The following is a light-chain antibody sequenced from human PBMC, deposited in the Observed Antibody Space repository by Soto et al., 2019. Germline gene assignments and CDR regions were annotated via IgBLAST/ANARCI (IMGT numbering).Light chain of an antibody. Sequence: RVMTQGRAGRSMHQGASVTLSCRASQSVSSNLAWYQQKPGQAPRLLIYGASTRATGIPARFSGSGSGTEFTLTISSLQSEDFAVYYCQQYNNWPPWTFGQGAKVDIK. CDR2: GAS. CDR3: QQYNNWPPWT. J-gene: IGKJ1*01. V-gene: IGKV3-15*01. CDR1: QSVSSN.